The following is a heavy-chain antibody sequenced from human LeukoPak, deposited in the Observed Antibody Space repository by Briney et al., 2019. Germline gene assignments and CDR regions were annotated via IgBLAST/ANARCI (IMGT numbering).Heavy chain of an antibody. Sequence: SETLSLPCTFSGGSISTFFWGWIRPPPGEGLEWIGYIYYTGNTNYNPSLKSRVTISVDTSKNQFSLKLSSVTAADTAVYFCARVQSADYDRAFDIWGQGTMVTVSS. V-gene: IGHV4-59*01. CDR3: ARVQSADYDRAFDI. CDR1: GGSISTFF. D-gene: IGHD3-10*02. J-gene: IGHJ3*02. CDR2: IYYTGNT.